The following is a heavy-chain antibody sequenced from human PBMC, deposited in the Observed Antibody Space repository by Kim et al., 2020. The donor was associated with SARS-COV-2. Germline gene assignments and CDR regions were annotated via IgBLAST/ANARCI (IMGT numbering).Heavy chain of an antibody. D-gene: IGHD2-21*02. Sequence: SETLSLTCIVSGGTINSSSHYWGWIRQSPGKGPQWIANVYYRGSTYYNPSLKSRVTISLDASKNQFSLKLTSVTAADTAFYYCARTYCGSDCRHCFEPWG. CDR3: ARTYCGSDCRHCFEP. J-gene: IGHJ5*02. CDR2: VYYRGST. CDR1: GGTINSSSHY. V-gene: IGHV4-39*01.